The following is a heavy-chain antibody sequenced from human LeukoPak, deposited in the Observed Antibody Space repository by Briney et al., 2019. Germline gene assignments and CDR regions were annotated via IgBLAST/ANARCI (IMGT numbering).Heavy chain of an antibody. J-gene: IGHJ4*02. V-gene: IGHV1-18*01. CDR3: ARLGYCSSNSCYGVDY. CDR1: GYTFTSYG. Sequence: GASVKVSCKASGYTFTSYGISWVRQAPGQGLEWMGWISAYNGDTNYAQKLQGRVTMTTDTPTSTAYMELRSLRFDDTAVYYCARLGYCSSNSCYGVDYWGQGTLVTVSS. CDR2: ISAYNGDT. D-gene: IGHD2-2*01.